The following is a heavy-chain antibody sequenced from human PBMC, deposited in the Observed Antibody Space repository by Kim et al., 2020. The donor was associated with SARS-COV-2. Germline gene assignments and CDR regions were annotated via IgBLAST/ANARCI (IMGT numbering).Heavy chain of an antibody. Sequence: SETLSLTCAVYGGSFSGYYWSWIRQPPGKGLEWIGEINHSGSTNYNPSLKSRVTISVDTSKNQFSLKLSSVTAADTAVYYCARGRRSGSYFPFDYWGQGTLVTVSS. J-gene: IGHJ4*02. CDR3: ARGRRSGSYFPFDY. D-gene: IGHD3-10*01. CDR1: GGSFSGYY. CDR2: INHSGST. V-gene: IGHV4-34*01.